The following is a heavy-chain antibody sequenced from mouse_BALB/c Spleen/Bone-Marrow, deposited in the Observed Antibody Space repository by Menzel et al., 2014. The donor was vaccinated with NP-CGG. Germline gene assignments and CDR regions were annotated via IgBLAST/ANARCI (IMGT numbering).Heavy chain of an antibody. D-gene: IGHD2-13*01. J-gene: IGHJ2*01. CDR3: AREGGDYAGVDY. Sequence: EVMLVESGGGLVQPGGSRKLSCAASGFTFSSFGMHWIRQAPEKGLEWVAYISSGSSTFYYADTVKGRFTVSRDNPKNTLFLQITGLRSEGTAMYYGAREGGDYAGVDYCGPGTTLTLSS. CDR1: GFTFSSFG. V-gene: IGHV5-17*02. CDR2: ISSGSSTF.